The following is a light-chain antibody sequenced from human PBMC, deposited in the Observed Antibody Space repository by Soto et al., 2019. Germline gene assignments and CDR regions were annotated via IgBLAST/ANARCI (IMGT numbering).Light chain of an antibody. CDR1: QSVSSY. Sequence: EIVLTQSPATLSLSPGERATLSCRASQSVSSYLAWYQQRPGQAPRLLIYDASNRATGIPARFSGSGSGTDFTLTISSLEPEDFAVYCCQQRSNWPQWTFGQGTKVDIK. CDR2: DAS. V-gene: IGKV3-11*01. CDR3: QQRSNWPQWT. J-gene: IGKJ1*01.